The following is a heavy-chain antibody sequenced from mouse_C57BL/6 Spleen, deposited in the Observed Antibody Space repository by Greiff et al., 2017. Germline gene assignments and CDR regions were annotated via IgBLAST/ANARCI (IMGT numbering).Heavy chain of an antibody. CDR1: GYTFTDYE. D-gene: IGHD1-1*01. J-gene: IGHJ3*01. Sequence: QVQLQQSGAELVRPGASVTLSCKASGYTFTDYEMHWVKQTPVHVLEWIGAIDPETGGTAYNQKFKGKAILTAAKSSSPAYMELRSLTSEDSAVYYCTRSHYYGSSPWFAYWGQGTLVTVSA. CDR2: IDPETGGT. V-gene: IGHV1-15*01. CDR3: TRSHYYGSSPWFAY.